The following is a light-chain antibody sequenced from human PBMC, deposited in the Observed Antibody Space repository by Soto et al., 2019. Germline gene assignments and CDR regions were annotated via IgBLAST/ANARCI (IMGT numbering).Light chain of an antibody. Sequence: QSVLPQPPSVSAAPGQKVTIACSGSSSNIGSNYVSWYQQLPGTAPKLLIYDNHKRPSWIPDRFSGSKSGTSATLGITGLQTGDEADYYCGTWDSRLSAVVFGEGTKLTVL. CDR3: GTWDSRLSAVV. V-gene: IGLV1-51*01. J-gene: IGLJ2*01. CDR1: SSNIGSNY. CDR2: DNH.